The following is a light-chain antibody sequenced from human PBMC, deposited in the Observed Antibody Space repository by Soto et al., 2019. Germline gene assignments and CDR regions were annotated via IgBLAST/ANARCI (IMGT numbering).Light chain of an antibody. CDR3: PHNYGYSGT. J-gene: IGKJ1*01. CDR1: QSISFW. CDR2: KAS. V-gene: IGKV1-5*03. Sequence: DIQMTQSPSTLSASVGDRVTITCRASQSISFWLAWYQQKAGEAPNLLIYKASSLESGVPSRFSGSGSGTEFTLTISSLQPDDFATYYCPHNYGYSGTFGQGTKVEIK.